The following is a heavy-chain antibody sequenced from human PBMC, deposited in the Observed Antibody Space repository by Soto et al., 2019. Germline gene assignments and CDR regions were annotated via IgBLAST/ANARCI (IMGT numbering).Heavy chain of an antibody. CDR3: SRAPFASGSGWYDY. CDR2: INPNSGST. Sequence: QVQLVQSGAEVKKPGASVKVSCKASGYTFTTYYIHWVRQTPGQGLEWMGIINPNSGSTSSAQKFQGRITMSRDTSTSTVYMELSSLRSDDTAVYYCSRAPFASGSGWYDYWGQGTLVTVSS. J-gene: IGHJ4*02. CDR1: GYTFTTYY. V-gene: IGHV1-46*03. D-gene: IGHD6-19*01.